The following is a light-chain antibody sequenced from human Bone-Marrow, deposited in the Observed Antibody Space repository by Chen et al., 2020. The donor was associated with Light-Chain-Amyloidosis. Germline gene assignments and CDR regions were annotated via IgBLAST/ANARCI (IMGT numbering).Light chain of an antibody. J-gene: IGLJ1*01. Sequence: QSALTQPASVSGSPGQAITISCTGTSSDVGGYNYVSWYQQHPGKAPKLMIYEVSKRPSGVSTLFSGSKSGNTASLTISGLQAEDEADYYCCSYAGSNTYVFGTETKVTVL. CDR1: SSDVGGYNY. CDR3: CSYAGSNTYV. V-gene: IGLV2-23*02. CDR2: EVS.